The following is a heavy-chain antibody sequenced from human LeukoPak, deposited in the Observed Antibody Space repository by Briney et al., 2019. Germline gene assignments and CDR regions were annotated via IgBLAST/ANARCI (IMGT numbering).Heavy chain of an antibody. D-gene: IGHD6-13*01. V-gene: IGHV1-8*01. CDR3: AGGFRIAAARLGY. Sequence: ASVKVSCKASGYTFTSYDINWVRQATGQGLEWMGWMNPNSGNTGYAQKFQGRVTMTRNTSISTAYMELSSLRSEDTAVYYCAGGFRIAAARLGYWGQGTLVTVSS. CDR2: MNPNSGNT. CDR1: GYTFTSYD. J-gene: IGHJ4*02.